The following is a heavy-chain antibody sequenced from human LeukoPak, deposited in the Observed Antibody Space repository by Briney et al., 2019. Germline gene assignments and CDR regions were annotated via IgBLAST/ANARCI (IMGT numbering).Heavy chain of an antibody. V-gene: IGHV3-66*01. J-gene: IGHJ4*02. CDR1: GFTVSSNY. Sequence: GGSLRLSCAASGFTVSSNYMSWVRQAPGKGLEWVSVIYSGGSTYYADSVKGRFTISRDNSKNTLYLQMNSLRAEDTAVYYCARDKDGGAPLDYFDYWGQGTPVTVSS. D-gene: IGHD3-16*01. CDR3: ARDKDGGAPLDYFDY. CDR2: IYSGGST.